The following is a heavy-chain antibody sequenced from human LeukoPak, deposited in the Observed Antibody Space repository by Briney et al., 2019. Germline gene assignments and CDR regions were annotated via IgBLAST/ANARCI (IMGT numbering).Heavy chain of an antibody. CDR1: GASISSNF. CDR2: VYYSGST. D-gene: IGHD3-3*01. Sequence: SETLSLTCTVSGASISSNFWSWIRQPPGKELEWIGYVYYSGSTNHNPSLKSRVTISADTSKNQFYLKLNSVTAADTAMYYCARLSLKVLEWSPTKGKETHYFDYWGQGALVPVSS. V-gene: IGHV4-59*01. CDR3: ARLSLKVLEWSPTKGKETHYFDY. J-gene: IGHJ4*02.